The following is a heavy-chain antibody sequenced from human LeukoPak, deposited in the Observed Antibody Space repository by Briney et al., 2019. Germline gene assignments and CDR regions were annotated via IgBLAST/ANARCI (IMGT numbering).Heavy chain of an antibody. CDR2: VHYSGST. J-gene: IGHJ6*03. Sequence: SETLSLTCTVSGGSISGPYWSWVRQPPGKGLEWIGDVHYSGSTHQSPSLKSRVTISVDTSKNQFSLKLRSVTAADTAVYYCARVMGDLASLYHMDVWGKGTTVTVSS. V-gene: IGHV4-59*11. CDR3: ARVMGDLASLYHMDV. D-gene: IGHD3-16*01. CDR1: GGSISGPY.